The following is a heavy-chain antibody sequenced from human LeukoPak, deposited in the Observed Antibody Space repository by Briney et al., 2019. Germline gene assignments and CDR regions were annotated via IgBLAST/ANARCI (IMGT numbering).Heavy chain of an antibody. V-gene: IGHV3-73*01. D-gene: IGHD3-22*01. J-gene: IGHJ2*01. CDR3: ARHPSYHDGSDYIDWYFDL. Sequence: TGGSLRLSCAASGFTFSGAAMHWVRQASGKGLEWVGHIRSRSNSYATAYAASVKGRFTISRDDSKNTAYLQMNSLRAEDTAVYYCARHPSYHDGSDYIDWYFDLWGRGTLVTVSS. CDR2: IRSRSNSYAT. CDR1: GFTFSGAA.